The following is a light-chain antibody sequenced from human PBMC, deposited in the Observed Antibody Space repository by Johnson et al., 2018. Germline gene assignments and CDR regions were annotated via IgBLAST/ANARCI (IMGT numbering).Light chain of an antibody. CDR3: GTWDSSLSAGNV. J-gene: IGLJ1*01. CDR2: ENN. Sequence: QSLLTQPPSVSAAPGQKVTISCSGSSSNIGNNYVSWYQQLRGTAPKLLIYENNKRPSGIPDRFSGSKSGTSATLGITGLQTGDEADYYCGTWDSSLSAGNVFGTGTKVTVL. V-gene: IGLV1-51*02. CDR1: SSNIGNNY.